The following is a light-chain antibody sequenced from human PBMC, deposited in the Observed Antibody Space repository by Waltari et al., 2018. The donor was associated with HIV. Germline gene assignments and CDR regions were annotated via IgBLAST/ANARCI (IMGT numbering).Light chain of an antibody. J-gene: IGLJ2*01. CDR3: QAWDSNIVV. CDR2: KDT. V-gene: IGLV3-1*01. CDR1: KLVERY. Sequence: SYDLSQPPSVSVSPGQTANITCSGDKLVERYTCWYQHKAGQSPVLVIYKDTKRPSGIPERFSGSNAGNTATLTISGALPTDDSDYYCQAWDSNIVVFGGGTKLTVL.